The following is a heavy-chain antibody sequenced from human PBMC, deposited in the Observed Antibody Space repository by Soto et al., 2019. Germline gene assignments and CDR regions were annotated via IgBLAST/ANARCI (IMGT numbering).Heavy chain of an antibody. J-gene: IGHJ4*02. D-gene: IGHD1-26*01. CDR1: GGSLSRESNF. V-gene: IGHV4-61*01. CDR3: ARIVGDTQSPYYFDY. Sequence: XATLSLSCTVSGGSLSRESNFWSWIRQPPGKGLEWIGYIYYSGPTRYNPSLESRVTISIDSSKNQVSLKLSSVTAADTAVYYCARIVGDTQSPYYFDYWGQGTLVTVSS. CDR2: IYYSGPT.